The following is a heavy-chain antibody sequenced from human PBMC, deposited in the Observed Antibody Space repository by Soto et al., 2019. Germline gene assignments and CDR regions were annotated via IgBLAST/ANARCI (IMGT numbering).Heavy chain of an antibody. V-gene: IGHV4-61*01. D-gene: IGHD1-20*01. CDR3: ARGNWKGDY. J-gene: IGHJ4*02. Sequence: QVQLQESGPGLVKPSETLSLTSTVSGGSVSNDNYYWSWIRQPPGKGLEWIGYIYYSGSTNYNPSLKSRVTMAVDTSKNQFSLTLRSVTAADTAVYYCARGNWKGDYWGQGTLVTVSS. CDR1: GGSVSNDNYY. CDR2: IYYSGST.